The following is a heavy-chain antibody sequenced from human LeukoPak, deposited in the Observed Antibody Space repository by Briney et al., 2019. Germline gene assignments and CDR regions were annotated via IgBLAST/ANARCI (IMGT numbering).Heavy chain of an antibody. V-gene: IGHV1-69*05. CDR2: IIPIFGTA. D-gene: IGHD3-3*01. Sequence: SVKVSCKASGGTFSSYAISWVRQAPGQGLEWMGRIIPIFGTANYAQKFQGRVTITTDESTSTAYMELRSLRSEDTAVYYCARGDFWSGSFDYWGQGTLVTVSS. CDR3: ARGDFWSGSFDY. J-gene: IGHJ4*02. CDR1: GGTFSSYA.